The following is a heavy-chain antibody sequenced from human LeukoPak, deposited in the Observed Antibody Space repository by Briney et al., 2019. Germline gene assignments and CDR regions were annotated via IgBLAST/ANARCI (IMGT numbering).Heavy chain of an antibody. V-gene: IGHV3-33*08. CDR3: ARDRSEGVLLWFGEPRGMDV. CDR1: GFTFSSYA. J-gene: IGHJ6*02. CDR2: IWYDGSNK. D-gene: IGHD3-10*01. Sequence: GGSLRLSCAASGFTFSSYAMSWVRQAPGKGLEWVAVIWYDGSNKYYADSVKGRFTISRDNSKNTLYLQMNSLRAEDTAVYYCARDRSEGVLLWFGEPRGMDVWGQGTTVTVSS.